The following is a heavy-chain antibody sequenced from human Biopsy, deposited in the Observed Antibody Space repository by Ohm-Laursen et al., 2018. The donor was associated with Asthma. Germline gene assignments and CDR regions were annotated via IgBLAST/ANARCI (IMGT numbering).Heavy chain of an antibody. CDR3: AKESGSNYAFDI. CDR1: GFTFGDYW. J-gene: IGHJ3*02. V-gene: IGHV3-30*18. D-gene: IGHD1-1*01. Sequence: SLRLSCTASGFTFGDYWMSWVRQVPGKGLEWVAVISYDGFNKDYADSVKGRFTISRDNSKNTLYLQMNSLRAEDTAVYYCAKESGSNYAFDIWGQGTMVTVSS. CDR2: ISYDGFNK.